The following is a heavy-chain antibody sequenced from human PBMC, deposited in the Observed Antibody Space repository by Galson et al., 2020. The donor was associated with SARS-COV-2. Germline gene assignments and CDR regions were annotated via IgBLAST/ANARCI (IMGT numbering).Heavy chain of an antibody. J-gene: IGHJ3*02. Sequence: GGSLRLSCAASGFTFSSYGMHWVRQAPGKGLEWVAVIWFDGSNKFYADSVKGRVTISRDNYKNTLYLQMNSLRAEDTAVYYCARKGSDFWGGDYSGIGIDGFDIWGQGTMVTVSA. CDR2: IWFDGSNK. D-gene: IGHD3-3*01. CDR3: ARKGSDFWGGDYSGIGIDGFDI. V-gene: IGHV3-33*01. CDR1: GFTFSSYG.